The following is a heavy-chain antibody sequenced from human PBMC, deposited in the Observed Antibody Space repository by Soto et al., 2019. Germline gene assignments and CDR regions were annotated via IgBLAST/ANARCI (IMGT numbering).Heavy chain of an antibody. V-gene: IGHV4-31*03. J-gene: IGHJ4*02. D-gene: IGHD3-16*01. CDR3: ARGTHLTITFGGGINY. CDR1: GGSISSGGYY. Sequence: QVQLQESGPGLVKPSQTLSLTCTVSGGSISSGGYYWSWIRQHPGKGLEWIGYIYYSGSTYYNPSLKSRVTISVDTAKNQFSLKLSSVTATDTAVYYCARGTHLTITFGGGINYWGQGTLVTVSS. CDR2: IYYSGST.